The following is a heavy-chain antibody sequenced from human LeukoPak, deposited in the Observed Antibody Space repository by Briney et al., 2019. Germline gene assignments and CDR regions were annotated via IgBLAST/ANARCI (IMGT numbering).Heavy chain of an antibody. Sequence: GASVKVSCKASGGTFSSYAISWVRQAPGQGLEWMGGIIPIFGTANYAQKFQGRVTITADESTSTAYMELSSLRSEDTAVYYCAKGEMATRIRRPDYWGQGTLVTVSS. D-gene: IGHD5-24*01. CDR3: AKGEMATRIRRPDY. V-gene: IGHV1-69*13. CDR2: IIPIFGTA. CDR1: GGTFSSYA. J-gene: IGHJ4*02.